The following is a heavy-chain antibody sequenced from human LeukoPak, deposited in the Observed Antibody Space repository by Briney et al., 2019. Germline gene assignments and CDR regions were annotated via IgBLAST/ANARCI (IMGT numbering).Heavy chain of an antibody. CDR1: GFTFRSYS. D-gene: IGHD3-10*01. CDR3: AVAYYYGSGDAFDI. V-gene: IGHV3-21*01. J-gene: IGHJ3*02. CDR2: INSDSNYI. Sequence: GGSLRLSCAASGFTFRSYSMNWVRQAPGKGLEWVSSINSDSNYIYYADSVQGRFTISRDNAKNSLYLQMNSLRAEDTAVYFCAVAYYYGSGDAFDIWGQGTKVTVSS.